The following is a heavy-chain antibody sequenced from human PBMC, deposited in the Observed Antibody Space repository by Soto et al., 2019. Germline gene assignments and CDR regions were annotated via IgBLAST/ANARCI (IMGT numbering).Heavy chain of an antibody. CDR3: ARDQYYYYDSSGPDY. CDR2: ISSSSSTI. J-gene: IGHJ4*02. D-gene: IGHD3-22*01. V-gene: IGHV3-48*02. CDR1: GFTFSSYS. Sequence: GGSLRLSCAASGFTFSSYSMNWVRQAPGKGLEWVSYISSSSSTIYYADSVKGRFTISRDNAKNSLYLQMNSLRDEDTAVYYCARDQYYYYDSSGPDYWGQGTLVTVSS.